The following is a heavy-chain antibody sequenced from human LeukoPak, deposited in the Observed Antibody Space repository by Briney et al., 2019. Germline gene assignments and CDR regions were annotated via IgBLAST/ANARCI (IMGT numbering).Heavy chain of an antibody. CDR1: GFTFSSYW. Sequence: PGGSLRLSCAASGFTFSSYWMSWVRQAPGRGLEWVAFMRYDGSNKYYADSVKGRFTISRDNSKNTLYLQMNSLRAEDTAVYYCAKAPSAAGTYYMDVWGKGTTVTIS. CDR2: MRYDGSNK. D-gene: IGHD6-13*01. CDR3: AKAPSAAGTYYMDV. J-gene: IGHJ6*03. V-gene: IGHV3-30*02.